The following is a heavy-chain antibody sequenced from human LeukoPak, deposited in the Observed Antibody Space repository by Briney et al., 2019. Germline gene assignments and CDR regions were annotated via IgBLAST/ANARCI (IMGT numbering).Heavy chain of an antibody. Sequence: PGGSLRLSCAASGLTFSTYWMSWVRQAPGKGLEWVSSISSSSSYIYFPDSVKDRFTISRDNAKNSLYLHMDSLRADDTAVYYCARYYCNSTSCHYFDYWGQGTLVTVSS. CDR2: ISSSSSYI. D-gene: IGHD2-2*01. CDR1: GLTFSTYW. J-gene: IGHJ4*02. CDR3: ARYYCNSTSCHYFDY. V-gene: IGHV3-21*01.